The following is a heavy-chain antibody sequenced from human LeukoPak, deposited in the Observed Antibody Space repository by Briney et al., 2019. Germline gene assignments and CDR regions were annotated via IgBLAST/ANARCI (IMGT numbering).Heavy chain of an antibody. J-gene: IGHJ4*02. D-gene: IGHD6-19*01. V-gene: IGHV4-59*01. CDR2: IYYSGST. Sequence: SETLSLTCTVSGGSISGYYWSWVRQPPGKGLERLGYIYYSGSTNYNPSLKSRITISVDTSKKQFSRKLSFVSAAGAAVYYCARAGGSGLIDYWGQGTLVTVSS. CDR1: GGSISGYY. CDR3: ARAGGSGLIDY.